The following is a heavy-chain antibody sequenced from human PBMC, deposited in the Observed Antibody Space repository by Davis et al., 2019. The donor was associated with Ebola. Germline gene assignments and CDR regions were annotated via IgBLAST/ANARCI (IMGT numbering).Heavy chain of an antibody. CDR3: SGSYRGFDY. CDR2: FRSKANSYAT. Sequence: GESLKISCAASGFTFSGSAMHWVRQASGKGLEWVGRFRSKANSYATAYAASVKGRFTISRDDSKNTAYLQMNSLKTEDTAVYYCSGSYRGFDYWGQGTLVTVSS. D-gene: IGHD1-26*01. CDR1: GFTFSGSA. J-gene: IGHJ4*02. V-gene: IGHV3-73*01.